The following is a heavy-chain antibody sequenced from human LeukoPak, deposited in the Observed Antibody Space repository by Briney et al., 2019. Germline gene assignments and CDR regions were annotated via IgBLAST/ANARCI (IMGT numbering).Heavy chain of an antibody. J-gene: IGHJ4*02. Sequence: PGGSLRLSCAASGFTFSSYGMHWVRQAPGKGLEWVAVIWYDGSNKYYADSVKGRFTISRDNSKNTLYLQMNSLRAEDTAVYYCARGDTYYDFWSGPSDYWGQRTLVTVSS. D-gene: IGHD3-3*01. V-gene: IGHV3-33*01. CDR3: ARGDTYYDFWSGPSDY. CDR2: IWYDGSNK. CDR1: GFTFSSYG.